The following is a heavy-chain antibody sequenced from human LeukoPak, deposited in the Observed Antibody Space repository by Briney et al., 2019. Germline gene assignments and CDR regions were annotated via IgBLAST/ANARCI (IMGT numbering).Heavy chain of an antibody. V-gene: IGHV4-39*01. CDR2: IYYSGST. D-gene: IGHD6-25*01. Sequence: SETLSLTCIVSGGSISSSSYYWGWIRRPPGKGLEWIGSIYYSGSTYYNPSLKSRVTISVDTSKNQFSLKLSSVTAADTAVYYCAGVDSAQRIWGQGTMVTVSS. CDR1: GGSISSSSYY. J-gene: IGHJ3*02. CDR3: AGVDSAQRI.